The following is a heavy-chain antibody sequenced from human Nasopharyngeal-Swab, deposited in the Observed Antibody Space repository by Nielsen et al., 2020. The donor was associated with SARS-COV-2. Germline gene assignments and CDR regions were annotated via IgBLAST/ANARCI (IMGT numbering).Heavy chain of an antibody. Sequence: GSLRLSCTVSGGSIGSSSYYWGWIRQPPGKGLEWIGSIYYSGSTYYNPSLKSRVTISVDTSKNQFSLKLSSVTAADTAVYYCASPDESGYWGQGTLVTVSS. J-gene: IGHJ4*02. V-gene: IGHV4-39*01. CDR1: GGSIGSSSYY. CDR2: IYYSGST. D-gene: IGHD1-14*01. CDR3: ASPDESGY.